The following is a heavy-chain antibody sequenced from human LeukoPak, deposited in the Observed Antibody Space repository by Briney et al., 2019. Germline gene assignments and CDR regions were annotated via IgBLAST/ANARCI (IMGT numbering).Heavy chain of an antibody. V-gene: IGHV3-30-3*01. CDR3: ARVPSVAGFVDY. CDR1: GFTFSSYA. J-gene: IGHJ4*02. CDR2: ISYDGSNK. D-gene: IGHD6-19*01. Sequence: QAGGSLRLSCAASGFTFSSYAMHWVRQAPGKGLEWVAVISYDGSNKYYADSVKGRFTISRDNSKNTLYLQMNSLRAEDTAVYYCARVPSVAGFVDYWGQGTLVTVSS.